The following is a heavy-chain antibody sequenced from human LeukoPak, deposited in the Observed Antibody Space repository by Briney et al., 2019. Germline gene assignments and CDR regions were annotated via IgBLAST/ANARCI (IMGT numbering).Heavy chain of an antibody. CDR2: IYSGGST. Sequence: PGRSLRLSCAASGFTFSSYGMHWVRQAPGKGLEWVSVIYSGGSTYYADSVKGRFTISRDNSKNTLYLQMNSLRAEDTAVYYCARSMDCSSTSCYGLEGTYYYYGMDVWGKGTTVTVSS. J-gene: IGHJ6*04. D-gene: IGHD2-2*01. CDR1: GFTFSSYG. V-gene: IGHV3-NL1*01. CDR3: ARSMDCSSTSCYGLEGTYYYYGMDV.